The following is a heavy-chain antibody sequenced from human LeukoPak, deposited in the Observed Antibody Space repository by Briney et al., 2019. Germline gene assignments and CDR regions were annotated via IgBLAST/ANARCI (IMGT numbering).Heavy chain of an antibody. V-gene: IGHV3-7*01. CDR2: INQDGSEI. Sequence: GGSLRLSCAVSGFPFSSFTMNWVRQAPGKGLEWLAAINQDGSEIYYVDSVKGRFTISRDNGKNTLYLQMNSLRADGTAVYYCARDQCSLIVEQTTYWFFDLWGRGTLVTVSS. D-gene: IGHD3-22*01. CDR1: GFPFSSFT. CDR3: ARDQCSLIVEQTTYWFFDL. J-gene: IGHJ2*01.